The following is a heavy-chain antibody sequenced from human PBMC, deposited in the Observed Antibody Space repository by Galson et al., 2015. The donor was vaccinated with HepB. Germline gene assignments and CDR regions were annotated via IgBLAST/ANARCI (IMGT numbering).Heavy chain of an antibody. V-gene: IGHV3-23*01. CDR2: ISGSGGST. J-gene: IGHJ4*02. CDR3: ATSSSGWHRGRFDY. CDR1: GFTFSSYA. D-gene: IGHD6-19*01. Sequence: SLRLSCAASGFTFSSYAMSWVRQAPGKGLEWVSTISGSGGSTYYADSVKGRFTISRDNSKNTLYLQMTSLRAEDTAVYYCATSSSGWHRGRFDYWGQGTLVTVSS.